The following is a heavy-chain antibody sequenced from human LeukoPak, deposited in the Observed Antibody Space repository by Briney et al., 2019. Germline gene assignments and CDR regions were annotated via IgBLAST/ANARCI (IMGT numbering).Heavy chain of an antibody. J-gene: IGHJ5*02. CDR3: ARDGRQWVPLNWFDP. V-gene: IGHV1-46*01. D-gene: IGHD6-19*01. CDR2: INPSGGST. Sequence: ASVKVSCKASGYTFTSYYMHWVRQAPGQGLEWMGIINPSGGSTSYAQKFQGRITLTTDTSTSMAYMELTGLRSDDTAVYYCARDGRQWVPLNWFDPWGQGTLVTVSS. CDR1: GYTFTSYY.